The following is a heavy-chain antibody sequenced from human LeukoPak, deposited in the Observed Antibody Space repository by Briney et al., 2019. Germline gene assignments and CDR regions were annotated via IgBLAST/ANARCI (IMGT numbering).Heavy chain of an antibody. CDR1: GDSVSGDSVA. J-gene: IGHJ2*01. Sequence: SQTLSLTCAISGDSVSGDSVAWNWIRPSPSRGLVWLGRTYYNSKWYNDYAVSVKSRITIKSDAPKKQFSLQLSSVTHQDTAVYYCVREVITLAYWYFHLWGRGTLVTVSS. CDR3: VREVITLAYWYFHL. V-gene: IGHV6-1*01. D-gene: IGHD3-22*01. CDR2: TYYNSKWYN.